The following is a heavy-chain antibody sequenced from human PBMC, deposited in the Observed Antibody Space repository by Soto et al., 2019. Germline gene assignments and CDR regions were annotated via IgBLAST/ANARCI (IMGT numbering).Heavy chain of an antibody. V-gene: IGHV4-39*01. Sequence: QLQLQESGPGLVKSSETLSLTCTVSGGSISSSSYYWGWIRQPPGKGLEWIGSIYYSGSTYYNPSLKSRVTISVDTSKNQFSLKLSSVTAADTAVYYCARHLPDLIAAAGALDYWGQGTLVTVSS. CDR1: GGSISSSSYY. CDR2: IYYSGST. D-gene: IGHD6-13*01. CDR3: ARHLPDLIAAAGALDY. J-gene: IGHJ4*02.